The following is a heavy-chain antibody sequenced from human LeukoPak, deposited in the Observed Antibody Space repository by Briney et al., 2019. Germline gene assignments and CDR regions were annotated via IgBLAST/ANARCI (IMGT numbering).Heavy chain of an antibody. V-gene: IGHV3-74*01. CDR1: GFTFSSYW. CDR3: ARDPPLYCTNGVCWDYGMDV. Sequence: GGSLRLSCAAPGFTFSSYWMHWVRQAPGKGLVWVSRINSDGSSTSYADSVKGRFTISRDNSKNTLYLQMNSLRAEDTAVYYCARDPPLYCTNGVCWDYGMDVWGQGTTVTVSS. CDR2: INSDGSST. J-gene: IGHJ6*02. D-gene: IGHD2-8*01.